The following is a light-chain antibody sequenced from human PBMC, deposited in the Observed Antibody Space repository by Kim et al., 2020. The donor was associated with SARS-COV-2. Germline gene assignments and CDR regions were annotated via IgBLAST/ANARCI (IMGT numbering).Light chain of an antibody. CDR3: SSYTSSNTWV. J-gene: IGLJ3*02. CDR1: SSDVGRYTF. Sequence: GQSVTISCTGTSSDVGRYTFVAWYQQHPGKAPKRVFSDVNKRPSGVSNRFSGSKSGNTASLTISGLQAEDEADYYGSSYTSSNTWVFGGGTQLTVL. CDR2: DVN. V-gene: IGLV2-14*04.